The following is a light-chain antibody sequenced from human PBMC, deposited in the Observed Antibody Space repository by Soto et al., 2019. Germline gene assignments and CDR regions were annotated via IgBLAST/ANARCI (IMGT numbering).Light chain of an antibody. CDR2: AAS. CDR3: QQSYSTPRT. CDR1: QSISSW. V-gene: IGKV1-39*01. Sequence: DIQMTQSPSSLSASVGDRVTITCRDSQSISSWLAWFQQTPGKAPKLLIYAASSLQSGVPSRFSGSGSGTDFTLTISSLQPEDFATYYCQQSYSTPRTFGQGTKVDIK. J-gene: IGKJ1*01.